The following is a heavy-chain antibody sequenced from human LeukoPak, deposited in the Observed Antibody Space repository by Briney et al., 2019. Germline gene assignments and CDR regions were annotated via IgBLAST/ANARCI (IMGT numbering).Heavy chain of an antibody. D-gene: IGHD6-6*01. CDR2: IYHSGST. CDR1: GYSISSGYY. CDR3: SGGAELVRP. J-gene: IGHJ5*02. V-gene: IGHV4-38-2*02. Sequence: PSETLSLTCTVSGYSISSGYYWGWIRQPPGKGLEWIGSIYHSGSTYYNPFLKSRVTISVDTSKNQFSLKLSSVTAADTAVYYCSGGAELVRPWGQGTLVTVSS.